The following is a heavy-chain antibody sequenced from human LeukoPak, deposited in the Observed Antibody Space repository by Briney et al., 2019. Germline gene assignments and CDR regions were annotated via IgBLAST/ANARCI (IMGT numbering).Heavy chain of an antibody. J-gene: IGHJ3*02. V-gene: IGHV5-51*01. CDR1: GYSFTKYW. Sequence: GESLNISCQGSGYSFTKYWIGWVRQMPGRGLEWMGIVNPGDSDTRYSPSFQGQVTDSVDKSISTAYVQWSSLKASDTAMYYCARQIRVPSVEDDVFDIWGQGTMVTVS. CDR2: VNPGDSDT. CDR3: ARQIRVPSVEDDVFDI. D-gene: IGHD2-15*01.